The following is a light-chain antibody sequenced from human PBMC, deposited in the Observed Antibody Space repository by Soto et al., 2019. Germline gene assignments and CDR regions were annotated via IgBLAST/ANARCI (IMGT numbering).Light chain of an antibody. J-gene: IGLJ3*02. CDR3: VLYMGSGISL. CDR2: STN. CDR1: SGSVSTSYY. V-gene: IGLV8-61*01. Sequence: QAVVTQEPSFSVSPGGTVTLTCGLSSGSVSTSYYPSWYQQTPGQAPRTLVYSTNTRSSGVPDRFSGSILGNKAALTSTGAQADDESDYYCVLYMGSGISLFGGGTKLTVL.